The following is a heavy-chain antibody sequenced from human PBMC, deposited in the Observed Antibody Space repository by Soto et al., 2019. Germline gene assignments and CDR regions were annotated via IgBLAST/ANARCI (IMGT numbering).Heavy chain of an antibody. Sequence: PSETLSLTCPVSGGSINSTRYFWAWIRRPPGKGLEWIGNIHYDGRTSYNPSLKSRVTMSVDASKSQFSLKLSSVRAADTAVYYCARTVIVPAAIGYWGQGTQVTVSS. CDR1: GGSINSTRYF. V-gene: IGHV4-39*01. CDR2: IHYDGRT. J-gene: IGHJ4*02. CDR3: ARTVIVPAAIGY. D-gene: IGHD2-2*02.